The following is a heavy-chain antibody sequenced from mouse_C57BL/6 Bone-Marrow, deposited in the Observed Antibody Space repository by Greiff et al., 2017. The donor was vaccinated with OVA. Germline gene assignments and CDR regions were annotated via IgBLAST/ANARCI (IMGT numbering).Heavy chain of an antibody. CDR1: GFSFTSYS. Sequence: QVQLQESGPGLVAPSQTLSLTCTASGFSFTSYSISWVRQPPGKGLEWLGVIWTGGGTNYNSDLKTRLSISTDNSKSQVFLKMNSLQTDDTAGYYCAREGDYDVYYFDYWGQGTTLTVSS. D-gene: IGHD2-4*01. CDR3: AREGDYDVYYFDY. J-gene: IGHJ2*01. V-gene: IGHV2-9-1*01. CDR2: IWTGGGT.